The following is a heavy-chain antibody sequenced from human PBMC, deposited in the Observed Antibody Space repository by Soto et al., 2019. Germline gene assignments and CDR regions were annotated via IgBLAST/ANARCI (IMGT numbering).Heavy chain of an antibody. CDR1: GFTFNTYG. Sequence: QVQLVESGGGVVQPGRSLRLSCTASGFTFNTYGMHWVRQPPGKGLEWVAIISYDGSHKYYADSVKGRFTISRDNSENTLYLEMSSLRPEDTALYFCAKERIVVVVAGLDSWGQGTLVTVSS. CDR3: AKERIVVVVAGLDS. CDR2: ISYDGSHK. V-gene: IGHV3-30*18. J-gene: IGHJ4*02. D-gene: IGHD2-15*01.